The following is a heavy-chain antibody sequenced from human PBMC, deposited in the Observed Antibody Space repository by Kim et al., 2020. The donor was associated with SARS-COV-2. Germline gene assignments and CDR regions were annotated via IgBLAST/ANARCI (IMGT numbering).Heavy chain of an antibody. CDR2: ISYDGSNK. CDR3: AYSSSSRPGAGAEPYYY. J-gene: IGHJ6*01. V-gene: IGHV3-30*03. D-gene: IGHD6-6*01. Sequence: GGSLRLSCAASGFTFSSYGMHWVRQAPGKGLEWVAVISYDGSNKYYADSVKGRFTISRDNSKNTLYLQMNSLRAEDTAVYYCAYSSSSRPGAGAEPYYY. CDR1: GFTFSSYG.